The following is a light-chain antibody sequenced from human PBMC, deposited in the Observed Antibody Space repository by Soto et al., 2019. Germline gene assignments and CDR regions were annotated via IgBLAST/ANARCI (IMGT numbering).Light chain of an antibody. J-gene: IGKJ1*01. CDR2: DAS. Sequence: EIVLTQSPATLSLSPGERATLSCRASQYVSSFLAWYQQKAGQAPRLLIYDASHRATGIPARFSGSGSGTDFTLTINSLEPEDFALYYCQQRYNSPPTFGQGTKV. CDR3: QQRYNSPPT. CDR1: QYVSSF. V-gene: IGKV3-11*01.